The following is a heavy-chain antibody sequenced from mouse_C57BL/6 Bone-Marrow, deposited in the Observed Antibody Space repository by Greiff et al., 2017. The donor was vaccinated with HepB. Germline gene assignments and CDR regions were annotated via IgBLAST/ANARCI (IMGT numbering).Heavy chain of an antibody. Sequence: EVKVVESGGGLVQPGRSLRLSCAISGFTFSDFYMEWVRQAPGKGLEWIAASRNKANDYTTEYSASVKGRFIVSSDTSQSILYLQMNALRAEDTAIYCGARDGYYDMDYWGQGTSVTVSS. V-gene: IGHV7-1*01. CDR1: GFTFSDFY. J-gene: IGHJ4*01. CDR3: ARDGYYDMDY. CDR2: SRNKANDYTT.